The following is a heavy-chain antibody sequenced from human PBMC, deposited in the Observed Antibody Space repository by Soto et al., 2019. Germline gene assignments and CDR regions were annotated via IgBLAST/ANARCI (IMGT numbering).Heavy chain of an antibody. J-gene: IGHJ4*02. CDR2: INANSGGT. CDR1: GYTFSDYY. CDR3: PTLQIEVARTN. Sequence: ASVKVSCKASGYTFSDYYMHWVRQAPGQGLEWMGWINANSGGTTYAQKFQGRVTMTRDTSISTAYMELSRLSSDDTAIYYCPTLQIEVARTNWGQGTLVTVSS. V-gene: IGHV1-2*02. D-gene: IGHD6-19*01.